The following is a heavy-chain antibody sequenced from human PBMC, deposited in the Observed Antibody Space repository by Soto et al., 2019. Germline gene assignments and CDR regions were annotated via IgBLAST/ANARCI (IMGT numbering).Heavy chain of an antibody. CDR1: GGTSGKSV. CDR2: IIPIFGAT. Sequence: QVPLVQSGAEMKTPGSSVRVSCKASGGTSGKSVISWVRQAPGQGLEWMGGIIPIFGATHYAQKFQGRVTITADEFTTTAYMGPSSLQSEDTAVYYCARGQFYDFWSGYYLDYWGQGTLVTVSS. D-gene: IGHD3-3*01. CDR3: ARGQFYDFWSGYYLDY. J-gene: IGHJ4*02. V-gene: IGHV1-69*01.